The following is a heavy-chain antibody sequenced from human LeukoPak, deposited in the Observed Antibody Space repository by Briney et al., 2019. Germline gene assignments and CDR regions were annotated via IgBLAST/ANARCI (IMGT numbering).Heavy chain of an antibody. V-gene: IGHV3-30*04. D-gene: IGHD3-10*01. J-gene: IGHJ6*04. CDR1: GFTFSSYA. Sequence: ESGGSLRLSCAASGFTFSSYAMHWVRQAPGKGLEWVAVISYDGSNKYYADSVKGRFTISRDNSKNTLYLQMNSLRAEDTAVYYCARDHYTVRGVIGGMDVWGKGTTVTVSS. CDR3: ARDHYTVRGVIGGMDV. CDR2: ISYDGSNK.